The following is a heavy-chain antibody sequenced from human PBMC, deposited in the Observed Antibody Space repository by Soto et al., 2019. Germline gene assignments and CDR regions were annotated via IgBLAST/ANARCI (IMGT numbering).Heavy chain of an antibody. CDR3: ARVATTYSSGWYPNWFDP. CDR1: GDSISSYY. V-gene: IGHV4-59*01. J-gene: IGHJ5*02. D-gene: IGHD6-19*01. Sequence: QVQLQESGPGLVKPSETLSLTCTVSGDSISSYYWSWIRQPPRKGLEWIGCIYYSGSTNYNPSLKSRVTISVDTSKKQFSLKLSSVTAADTAVYYCARVATTYSSGWYPNWFDPWGQGTLVTVSS. CDR2: IYYSGST.